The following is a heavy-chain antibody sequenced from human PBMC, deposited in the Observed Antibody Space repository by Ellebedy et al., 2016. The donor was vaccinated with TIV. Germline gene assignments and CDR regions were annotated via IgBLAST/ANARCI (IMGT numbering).Heavy chain of an antibody. V-gene: IGHV3-33*01. CDR1: GFTFTNYA. CDR3: ARDAAYCSGGICHESPSYYMDV. J-gene: IGHJ6*03. CDR2: IWYDASNR. Sequence: GESLKISXTPSGFTFTNYAMHWVRQAPGKGLEWVALIWYDASNRGYADSVKGRFTISTDNSKNTLYLQMDSLRAEDTAVYYCARDAAYCSGGICHESPSYYMDVWGKGTTVIVSS. D-gene: IGHD2-15*01.